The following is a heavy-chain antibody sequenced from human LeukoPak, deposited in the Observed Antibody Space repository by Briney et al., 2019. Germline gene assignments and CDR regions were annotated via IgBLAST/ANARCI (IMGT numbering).Heavy chain of an antibody. Sequence: SETLSLTCAVSGGSISSSNWWSWIRQPPGKGLEWIGEIYHSGSTNYNPSLKIRVTISVDKSKTQFSLKLSSVTAADTAVYYCARGFYSNYDDYYMDVWGKGTTVTVSS. J-gene: IGHJ6*03. CDR1: GGSISSSNW. CDR2: IYHSGST. V-gene: IGHV4-4*02. D-gene: IGHD4-11*01. CDR3: ARGFYSNYDDYYMDV.